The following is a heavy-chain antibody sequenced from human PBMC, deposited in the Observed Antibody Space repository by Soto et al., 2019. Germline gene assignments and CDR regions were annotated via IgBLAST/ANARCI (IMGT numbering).Heavy chain of an antibody. D-gene: IGHD4-4*01. Sequence: EVQLLESGGGLVQPGGSLRLSCAASGFTFSSYAMSWVRQAPGKGLEWVSAISGSGGSTYYADSVKGRFTISRDNSKNTRNRQRNSLRAGDRAVYYCAKVPDSGTYGGWFAPWGKGPRFTVSS. J-gene: IGHJ5*02. CDR3: AKVPDSGTYGGWFAP. V-gene: IGHV3-23*01. CDR2: ISGSGGST. CDR1: GFTFSSYA.